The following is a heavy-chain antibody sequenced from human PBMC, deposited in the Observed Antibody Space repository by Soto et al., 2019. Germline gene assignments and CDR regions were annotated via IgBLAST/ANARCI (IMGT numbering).Heavy chain of an antibody. CDR1: GFSFTSYG. Sequence: GESLTTFRQVPGFSFTSYGLNWVLQMPGKGLACLRRLDRSHSYTNYSPSFQGHVTISADKSISTAYLQRSSLKASDTAMYYCARLYCSGGSCYSRMDVWGQGTTVTVSS. V-gene: IGHV5-10-1*01. D-gene: IGHD2-15*01. CDR3: ARLYCSGGSCYSRMDV. J-gene: IGHJ6*01. CDR2: LDRSHSYT.